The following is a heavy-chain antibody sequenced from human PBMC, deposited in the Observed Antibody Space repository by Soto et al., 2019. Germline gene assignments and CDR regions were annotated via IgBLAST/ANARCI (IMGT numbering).Heavy chain of an antibody. CDR3: ATFYIWGSYRYPDAIIDCDQ. D-gene: IGHD3-16*02. V-gene: IGHV3-7*01. CDR1: GFIFSRYW. CDR2: IKEDGSEQ. Sequence: EVLLVESGGGLVQPGGSLRLSCEASGFIFSRYWMSWVRQAPGKGLEWVANIKEDGSEQYYVDSVKGRFTISRDNAKSALDLQMNCLTAEHTAVYYSATFYIWGSYRYPDAIIDCDQWGQGTVVTVSS. J-gene: IGHJ4*02.